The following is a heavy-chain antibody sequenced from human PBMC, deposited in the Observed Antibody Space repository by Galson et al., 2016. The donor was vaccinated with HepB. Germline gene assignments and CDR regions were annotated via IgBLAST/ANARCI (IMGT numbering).Heavy chain of an antibody. J-gene: IGHJ6*02. V-gene: IGHV3-74*01. CDR3: VKDPRPYRGSPGPYGVDV. CDR2: ISRDGSDN. Sequence: SLRLPCAASGFSFSSHWIHWVRQAPGKGLVWVSRISRDGSDNNYADFAKGRCTISRDNSKNTLNLQTNRLTAEDTAVYYRVKDPRPYRGSPGPYGVDVWGQGTTVTVSS. D-gene: IGHD1-26*01. CDR1: GFSFSSHW.